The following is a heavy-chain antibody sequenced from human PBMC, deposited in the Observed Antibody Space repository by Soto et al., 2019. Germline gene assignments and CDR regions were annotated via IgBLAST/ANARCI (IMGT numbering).Heavy chain of an antibody. D-gene: IGHD6-13*01. Sequence: ASVKVSCKASGYTFTSYYMHWVRQAPGQGLEWMGIINPSGGSTSYAQKSQGRVTMTRATSTSTVYMELSSLRSEDTAVYYCARDEVYSRSWRNYFDYWGQGTLVTVCS. CDR1: GYTFTSYY. J-gene: IGHJ4*02. V-gene: IGHV1-46*01. CDR2: INPSGGST. CDR3: ARDEVYSRSWRNYFDY.